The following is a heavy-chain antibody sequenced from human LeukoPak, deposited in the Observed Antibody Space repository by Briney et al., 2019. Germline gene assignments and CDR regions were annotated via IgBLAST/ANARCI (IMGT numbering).Heavy chain of an antibody. J-gene: IGHJ5*02. V-gene: IGHV3-23*01. CDR2: ISGSGYST. Sequence: GGSLRLSCAASGFTFSSYAMSWVRQAPGKGLEWVSLISGSGYSTYYADSVKGRFTISRDDSNNMLSLQMNGLRADDTALYYCAKSGSGTFRPFSWSQGTLVTVSS. D-gene: IGHD3-10*01. CDR3: AKSGSGTFRPFS. CDR1: GFTFSSYA.